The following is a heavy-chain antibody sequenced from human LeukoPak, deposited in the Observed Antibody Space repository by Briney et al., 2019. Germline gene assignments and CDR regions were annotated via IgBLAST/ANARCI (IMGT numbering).Heavy chain of an antibody. D-gene: IGHD6-13*01. Sequence: SETLSLTCTVANDSINNYYWSWIRQPPGKGLEWIGYIYYSGSTNYNPSLKSRVTISVDPSKNQFSLRLRSVTAADTAVDYCASSLAAAKYYFGYWGQGTVVTVSS. CDR1: NDSINNYY. V-gene: IGHV4-59*01. CDR2: IYYSGST. CDR3: ASSLAAAKYYFGY. J-gene: IGHJ4*02.